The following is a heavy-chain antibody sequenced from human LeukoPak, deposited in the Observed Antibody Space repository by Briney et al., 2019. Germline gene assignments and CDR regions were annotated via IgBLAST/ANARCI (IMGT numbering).Heavy chain of an antibody. D-gene: IGHD2-2*01. V-gene: IGHV4-30-2*01. Sequence: SETLSLTCAVSGSSISSGGYSWSWIRQPPGKGLEWIGYIYHSGSTYYNPSLKSRVTISVDRSKNQFSLKLSSVTAADTAVYYCARGGYCSSTSCSSNWFDPWGQGTLVTVSS. CDR2: IYHSGST. J-gene: IGHJ5*02. CDR1: GSSISSGGYS. CDR3: ARGGYCSSTSCSSNWFDP.